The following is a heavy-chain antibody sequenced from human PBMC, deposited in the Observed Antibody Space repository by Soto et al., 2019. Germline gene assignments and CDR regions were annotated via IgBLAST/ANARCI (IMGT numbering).Heavy chain of an antibody. CDR3: ARDHPAWIDYYYGMDV. D-gene: IGHD5-12*01. J-gene: IGHJ6*02. CDR1: GYSFTSYW. Sequence: GESLKISCKGSGYSFTSYWISWVRQMPGKGLEWMGRIDPSDSYTNYSPSFQGHVTISADKSISTAYLQWSSLKASDTAMYYCARDHPAWIDYYYGMDVWGQGTTVTVSS. V-gene: IGHV5-10-1*01. CDR2: IDPSDSYT.